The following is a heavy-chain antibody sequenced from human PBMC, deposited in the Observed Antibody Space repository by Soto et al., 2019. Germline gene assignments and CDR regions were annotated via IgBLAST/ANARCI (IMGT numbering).Heavy chain of an antibody. V-gene: IGHV1-46*03. J-gene: IGHJ5*02. CDR1: GYTFTSYY. CDR3: ARDSENVVAERLNWFDP. CDR2: INPSGGST. D-gene: IGHD2-15*01. Sequence: ASVKVSCKASGYTFTSYYMHWVRQAPGQGLEWMGIINPSGGSTSYAQKFQGRVTMTRDTSTSTVYMELSSLRSEDTAVYYCARDSENVVAERLNWFDPWGQGTLVTVSS.